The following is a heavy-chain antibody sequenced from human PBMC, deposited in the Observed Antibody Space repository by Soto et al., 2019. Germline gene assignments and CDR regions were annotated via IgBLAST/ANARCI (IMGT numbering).Heavy chain of an antibody. CDR2: ISGSGGST. J-gene: IGHJ5*02. D-gene: IGHD4-4*01. CDR3: AKEPPRATVTTRGRHNNWFDP. CDR1: GFTFSSYA. Sequence: GSLRLSCAASGFTFSSYAMSWVRQAPGKGLEWVSAISGSGGSTYYADSVKGRFTISRDNSKNTLYLQMNSLRAEDTAVYYCAKEPPRATVTTRGRHNNWFDPWGQGTLVTVSS. V-gene: IGHV3-23*01.